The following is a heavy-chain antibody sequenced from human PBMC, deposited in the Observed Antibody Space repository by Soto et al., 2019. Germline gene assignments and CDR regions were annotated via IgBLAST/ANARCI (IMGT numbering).Heavy chain of an antibody. CDR2: IYYSGST. CDR3: ASSRPRDPPPGY. J-gene: IGHJ4*02. D-gene: IGHD2-21*02. CDR1: GGSISSGGYY. Sequence: SETMSLTCTVSGGSISSGGYYWSWIRQHPGKGLEWIGYIYYSGSTYYNPSLKSRVTISVDTSKNQFSLKLSSVTAAVTAVYYCASSRPRDPPPGYWGQGTLVTVSS. V-gene: IGHV4-31*03.